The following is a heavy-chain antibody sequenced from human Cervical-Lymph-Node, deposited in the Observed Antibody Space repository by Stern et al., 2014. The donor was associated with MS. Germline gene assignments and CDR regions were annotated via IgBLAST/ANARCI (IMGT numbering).Heavy chain of an antibody. CDR2: INAYKSAT. CDR3: ARELQEANLVYYFHYGMDV. Sequence: QVQLVKSGAEVKKPWASVKVSCKASGYTFTNYGISWVRQAPGQGLEWMGWINAYKSATNYETKLQGRVTMTTNTYTNTAFMVLGSLRSDDTAVYYCARELQEANLVYYFHYGMDVWGQGTTVTVSS. J-gene: IGHJ6*02. D-gene: IGHD6-6*01. V-gene: IGHV1-18*01. CDR1: GYTFTNYG.